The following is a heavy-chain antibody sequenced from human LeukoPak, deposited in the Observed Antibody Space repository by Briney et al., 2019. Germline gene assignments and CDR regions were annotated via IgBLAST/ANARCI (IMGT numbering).Heavy chain of an antibody. CDR3: ARTDYDSSGYLHFDY. V-gene: IGHV4-59*12. D-gene: IGHD3-22*01. J-gene: IGHJ4*02. CDR2: IYYSGST. Sequence: SETLSLTCTVSGGSMSPYHWGWIRQPPGKGLEWTGYIYYSGSTNYNPSLNSRVTISVDTSKNQFSLKLSSVTAADTAVYYCARTDYDSSGYLHFDYWGQGTLVTVSS. CDR1: GGSMSPYH.